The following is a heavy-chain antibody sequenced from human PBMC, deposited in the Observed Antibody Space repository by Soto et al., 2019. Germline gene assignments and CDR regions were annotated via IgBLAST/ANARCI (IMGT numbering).Heavy chain of an antibody. Sequence: QVQLQESGLGLVKPSQTLSLTCTVSGGSISSGGYYWSWIRQHPGKGLEWIGYIYYSGSTYYNPSLKSRVTISADTSKNQFSLKLSTVTAADTAVYYCCSTRSGYSYGYAGWFDPWGQGTLVTVSS. CDR1: GGSISSGGYY. CDR2: IYYSGST. V-gene: IGHV4-31*03. J-gene: IGHJ5*02. D-gene: IGHD5-18*01. CDR3: CSTRSGYSYGYAGWFDP.